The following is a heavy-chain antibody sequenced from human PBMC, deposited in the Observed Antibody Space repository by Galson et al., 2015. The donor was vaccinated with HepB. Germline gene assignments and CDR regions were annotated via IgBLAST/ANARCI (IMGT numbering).Heavy chain of an antibody. V-gene: IGHV1-3*01. CDR2: INAGNGNT. D-gene: IGHD4-23*01. CDR3: ARDSKEGNGGPFDY. Sequence: SVKVSCKASGYTFTSYAMHWVRQAPGQRLEWMGWINAGNGNTKYSQKFQGRVTITRDTSASTAYMELSSLRSEDTAVYYCARDSKEGNGGPFDYWGQGTLVTVSS. J-gene: IGHJ4*02. CDR1: GYTFTSYA.